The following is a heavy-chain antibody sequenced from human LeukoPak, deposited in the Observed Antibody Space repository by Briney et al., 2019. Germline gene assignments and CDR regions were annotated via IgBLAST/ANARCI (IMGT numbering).Heavy chain of an antibody. Sequence: ASVKVSCKASGYTFTTLDINWVRQATGQGLEWMGWINPNSGNRGYAQKFQGRVTITRDTSISTAYMELSSLRSEDTAVYYCARGTVAAPYYYYYMDVWGKGTTVTVSS. CDR2: INPNSGNR. CDR3: ARGTVAAPYYYYYMDV. CDR1: GYTFTTLD. J-gene: IGHJ6*03. D-gene: IGHD6-19*01. V-gene: IGHV1-8*03.